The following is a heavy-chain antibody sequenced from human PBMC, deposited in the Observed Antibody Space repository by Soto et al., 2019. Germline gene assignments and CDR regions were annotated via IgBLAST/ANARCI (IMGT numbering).Heavy chain of an antibody. J-gene: IGHJ6*02. CDR1: GFTFRSYA. CDR3: AKDNGVVAANYYYYGMDV. Sequence: GGSLRLSCAASGFTFRSYAMSWVRQAPGKGLEWVSAISGSGGSTYYADSVKGRFTISRDNSKNTLYLQMNSLRAEDTAVYYCAKDNGVVAANYYYYGMDVWGQGTTVTVSS. D-gene: IGHD2-15*01. V-gene: IGHV3-23*01. CDR2: ISGSGGST.